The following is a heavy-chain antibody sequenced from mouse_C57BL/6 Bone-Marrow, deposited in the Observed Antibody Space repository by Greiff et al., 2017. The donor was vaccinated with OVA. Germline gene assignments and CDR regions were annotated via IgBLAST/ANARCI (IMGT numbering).Heavy chain of an antibody. D-gene: IGHD2-12*01. Sequence: EVKVVESGGGLVQPGGSMKLSCAASGFTFSDAWMDWVRQSPEKGLEWVAEIRNKANNHATYYAESVKGRFTISRDDSKSSVYLQMNSLRAEDTGIYYCAPLRLFYALDSWGQGASVTVSS. V-gene: IGHV6-6*01. CDR2: IRNKANNHAT. J-gene: IGHJ4*01. CDR3: APLRLFYALDS. CDR1: GFTFSDAW.